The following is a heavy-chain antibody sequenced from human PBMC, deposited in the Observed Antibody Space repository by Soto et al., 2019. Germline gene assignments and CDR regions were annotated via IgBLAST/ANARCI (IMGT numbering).Heavy chain of an antibody. CDR1: GYTFTSYG. Sequence: ASVKVSCKASGYTFTSYGISWVRQAPGQGLEWMGWISAYNGSTNYAQKLQGRVTMTTDTSTSTAYMELRSLRSNDTAVYYCARVSSGSYYFDYWGQGTLVTVSS. D-gene: IGHD1-26*01. CDR3: ARVSSGSYYFDY. J-gene: IGHJ4*02. V-gene: IGHV1-18*01. CDR2: ISAYNGST.